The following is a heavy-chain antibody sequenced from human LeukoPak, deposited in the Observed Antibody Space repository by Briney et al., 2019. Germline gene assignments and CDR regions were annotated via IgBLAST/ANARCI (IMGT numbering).Heavy chain of an antibody. CDR2: IYTSGST. Sequence: PSETLSLTCTVSGGSISSGSYYWSWIRQPAGKGLEWIGRIYTSGSTNYNPSLKSRVTISVDTSKNQFSLKLSSATAADTAVYYCAREGMVAYFDYWGQGTLVTVSS. V-gene: IGHV4-61*02. J-gene: IGHJ4*02. D-gene: IGHD2-15*01. CDR1: GGSISSGSYY. CDR3: AREGMVAYFDY.